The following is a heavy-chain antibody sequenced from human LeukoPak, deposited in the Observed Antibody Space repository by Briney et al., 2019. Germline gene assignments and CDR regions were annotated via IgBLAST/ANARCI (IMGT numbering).Heavy chain of an antibody. J-gene: IGHJ4*02. CDR3: SRASRSVPNLLDY. V-gene: IGHV3-74*01. CDR2: ISTDGSST. CDR1: GFTFSSNW. D-gene: IGHD6-19*01. Sequence: GGSLRLSCAASGFTFSSNWMHWVRQGPGKGLVWVSGISTDGSSTTYADSVKGRFTISRDNAKNTLYLQMNSLRAEDTAVYYCSRASRSVPNLLDYWGQGTLVTVSS.